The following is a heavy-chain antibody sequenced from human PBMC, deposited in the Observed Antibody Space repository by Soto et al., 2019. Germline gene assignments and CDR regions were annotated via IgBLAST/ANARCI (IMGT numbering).Heavy chain of an antibody. CDR3: ARWTIPAAIFDY. CDR1: GGSITSGGYY. J-gene: IGHJ4*03. V-gene: IGHV4-31*03. D-gene: IGHD2-2*01. Sequence: QVQLQESGPGLVKPSQTLSLTCTVSGGSITSGGYYWSWIRQHPGKGLEWIGFIYYIGATYYTPSLESRVALSVDTSRNQFSLRLSSVSDADTAVYYCARWTIPAAIFDYWGHGTLVTVSS. CDR2: IYYIGAT.